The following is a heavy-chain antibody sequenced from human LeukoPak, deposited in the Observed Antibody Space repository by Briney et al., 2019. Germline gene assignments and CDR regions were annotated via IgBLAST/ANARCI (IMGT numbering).Heavy chain of an antibody. D-gene: IGHD5-12*01. CDR2: INWNGGST. V-gene: IGHV3-20*04. CDR3: AGQWLRLGPIDY. Sequence: GGSLRLSCAASGFTFDDYGMSWVRHAPGKGLEWVSGINWNGGSTGYADSVKGRFTISRDNAKNSLYLQMNSLRVDDTAVYYCAGQWLRLGPIDYWGQGTLVSVSS. CDR1: GFTFDDYG. J-gene: IGHJ4*02.